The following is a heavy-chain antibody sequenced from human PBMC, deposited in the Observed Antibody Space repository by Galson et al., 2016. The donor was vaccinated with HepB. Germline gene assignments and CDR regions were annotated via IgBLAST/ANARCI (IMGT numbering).Heavy chain of an antibody. CDR2: ISTYNDNA. CDR3: ARALQYCSSTSCPVGY. V-gene: IGHV1-18*04. Sequence: SVKVSCKASGYTFTGYYVHWVRQAPGQGLEWMGWISTYNDNANFAQKLQDRITMTTDTSTATAYMELRSLRSDDTAVYYCARALQYCSSTSCPVGYWGQGTLVAV. D-gene: IGHD2-2*01. CDR1: GYTFTGYY. J-gene: IGHJ4*02.